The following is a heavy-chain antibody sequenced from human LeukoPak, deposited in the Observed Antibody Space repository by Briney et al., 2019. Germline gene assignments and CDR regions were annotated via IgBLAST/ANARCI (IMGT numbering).Heavy chain of an antibody. CDR3: ATIVVVAATAFDY. CDR2: IIPIFGTA. D-gene: IGHD2-15*01. CDR1: GGTFSSYA. J-gene: IGHJ4*02. V-gene: IGHV1-69*13. Sequence: SVKVSCKASGGTFSSYAISWVRQAPGQGLEWMGGIIPIFGTANYAQKFQGRVTITADESTSTAYMELSSLRSEDTAVYYCATIVVVAATAFDYWGPGTLVTVSS.